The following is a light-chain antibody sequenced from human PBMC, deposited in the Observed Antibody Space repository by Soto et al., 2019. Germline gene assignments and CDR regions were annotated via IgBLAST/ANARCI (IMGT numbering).Light chain of an antibody. CDR2: GAS. J-gene: IGKJ2*02. Sequence: EIQMPQSPSSMSASVGDSVTISCRASRTISSYLIWYQQNPGKAPQLLIYGASTLQTGVSSRFSGSGFGTDFTLTITNLQPEDFATYYCQQSYSSPRTFGQGTKIDIK. CDR3: QQSYSSPRT. V-gene: IGKV1-39*01. CDR1: RTISSY.